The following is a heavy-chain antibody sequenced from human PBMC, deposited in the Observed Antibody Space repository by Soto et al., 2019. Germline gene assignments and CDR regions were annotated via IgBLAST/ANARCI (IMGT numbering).Heavy chain of an antibody. CDR3: ARYQNGSGNYYRRYFDY. J-gene: IGHJ4*02. V-gene: IGHV4-4*02. CDR2: VYHSGST. D-gene: IGHD3-10*01. Sequence: SETLSLTCAVSGGSINSRYWWSWVRQSPGKGLEWIGEVYHSGSTNYNPSLKSRVTISVDKSKNQFSLNLSSVTAADTAVYYCARYQNGSGNYYRRYFDYWGQGILFTVSS. CDR1: GGSINSRYW.